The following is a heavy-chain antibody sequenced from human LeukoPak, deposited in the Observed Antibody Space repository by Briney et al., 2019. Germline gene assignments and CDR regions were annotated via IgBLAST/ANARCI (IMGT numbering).Heavy chain of an antibody. J-gene: IGHJ6*04. V-gene: IGHV4-59*01. CDR1: GGSISSYY. CDR2: NYYSGST. CDR3: ARDRLFGDSPYYYYYGMDV. Sequence: SETLSLTCTVSGGSISSYYWSWIRQPPGKGLEWIGYNYYSGSTNYNPSLKSRVTMSVDTSKNQFSLKLSSVTAADTAVYYCARDRLFGDSPYYYYYGMDVWGKGPTVTVSS. D-gene: IGHD3-10*02.